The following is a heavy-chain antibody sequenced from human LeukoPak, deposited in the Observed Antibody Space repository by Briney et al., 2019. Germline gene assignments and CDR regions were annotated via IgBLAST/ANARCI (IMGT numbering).Heavy chain of an antibody. D-gene: IGHD3-16*01. CDR3: ARDLHGSRGEFDY. J-gene: IGHJ4*02. CDR2: TYHWSKWFN. V-gene: IGHV6-1*01. Sequence: SQTLSLTCAISGDSVTSGIWNWIKQSPSRGLEWLGRTYHWSKWFNDYAVSVESRMTINADTSRNQFSLQLNSVTPEDTAVYYCARDLHGSRGEFDYWGQGTLVTVSS. CDR1: GDSVTSGI.